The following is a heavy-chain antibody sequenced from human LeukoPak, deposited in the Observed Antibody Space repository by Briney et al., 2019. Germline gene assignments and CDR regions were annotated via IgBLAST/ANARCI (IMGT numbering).Heavy chain of an antibody. V-gene: IGHV1-46*01. CDR3: ARQKYCSGGSCSLSWFDP. J-gene: IGHJ5*02. CDR1: GYTFTSYS. Sequence: ASVKVSCKASGYTFTSYSMHWVRQAPGQGLEWMGIINPSGGSTTYAQNFQGRVTMTRDMSTSTVYMELSSLRSEDTAVYYCARQKYCSGGSCSLSWFDPWGPGTLVTVSS. D-gene: IGHD2-15*01. CDR2: INPSGGST.